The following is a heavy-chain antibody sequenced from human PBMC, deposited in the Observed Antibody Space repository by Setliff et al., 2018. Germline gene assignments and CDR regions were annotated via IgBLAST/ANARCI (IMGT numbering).Heavy chain of an antibody. CDR1: GYTFTSYG. D-gene: IGHD3-10*01. V-gene: IGHV1-18*01. CDR3: AGDLMGDY. J-gene: IGHJ4*02. Sequence: ASVKVSCKASGYTFTSYGITWVRQAPGQGLEWMGWISGYSGNTNYAQKFQGRVTITTDTSTNTAYMDLRSLRSDDTAVYYCAGDLMGDYWGQGTLVTVSS. CDR2: ISGYSGNT.